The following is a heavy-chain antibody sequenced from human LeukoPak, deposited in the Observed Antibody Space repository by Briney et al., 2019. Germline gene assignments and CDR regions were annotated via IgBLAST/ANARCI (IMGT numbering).Heavy chain of an antibody. Sequence: GSLRLSCAASGFTFSSYAMSWVRQAPGKGLEWVGSIYYSGSTYYNPSLKSRVTISVDTSKNQFSLKLSSVTAADTAVYYCARDPLLDYWGQGTLVTVSS. CDR1: GFTFSSYA. V-gene: IGHV4-39*07. CDR3: ARDPLLDY. D-gene: IGHD1-26*01. J-gene: IGHJ4*02. CDR2: IYYSGST.